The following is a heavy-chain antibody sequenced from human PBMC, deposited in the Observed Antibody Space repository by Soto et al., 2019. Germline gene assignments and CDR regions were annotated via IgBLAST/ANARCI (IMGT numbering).Heavy chain of an antibody. CDR2: MNPNSGNT. V-gene: IGHV1-8*01. CDR3: ARLSYYDSSGYP. CDR1: GYTFTSHD. D-gene: IGHD3-22*01. J-gene: IGHJ5*02. Sequence: QVQLVQSGAEVKKPGASVKVSCKASGYTFTSHDISWVRQATGQGLEWMGWMNPNSGNTGYAQKFQGRVTMTRNTSISTAYMELSSLRSEDTAVYDCARLSYYDSSGYPWGQGTLVTVSS.